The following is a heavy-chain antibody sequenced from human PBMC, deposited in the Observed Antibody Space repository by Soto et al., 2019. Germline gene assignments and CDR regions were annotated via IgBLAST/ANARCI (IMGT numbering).Heavy chain of an antibody. D-gene: IGHD3-10*01. CDR1: GFTFSSYG. V-gene: IGHV3-30*18. CDR3: AKNRPAWFGELLFDY. Sequence: GGSLRLSCAASGFTFSSYGMHWVRQAPGKGLEWVAVISYDGSNKYYADSVKGRFTISRDNSKNTLYLQMNSLRAEDTAVYYCAKNRPAWFGELLFDYWGQGTLVTVSS. CDR2: ISYDGSNK. J-gene: IGHJ4*02.